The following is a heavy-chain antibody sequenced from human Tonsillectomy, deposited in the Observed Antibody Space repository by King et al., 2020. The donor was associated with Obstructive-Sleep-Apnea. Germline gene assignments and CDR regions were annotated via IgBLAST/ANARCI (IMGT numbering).Heavy chain of an antibody. CDR2: IDWDHDK. D-gene: IGHD4-17*01. Sequence: VTLKESGPALVKPTQTLTLTCTFSGFSLSTSGMCVSWIRQPPGKALEWLARIDWDHDKYYSTSLKTRLTISKDTSKNQVVLTMTNMDPVDTATYYCARIRVTTENNYFDYWGQGTLVTVSS. J-gene: IGHJ4*02. CDR3: ARIRVTTENNYFDY. CDR1: GFSLSTSGMC. V-gene: IGHV2-70*11.